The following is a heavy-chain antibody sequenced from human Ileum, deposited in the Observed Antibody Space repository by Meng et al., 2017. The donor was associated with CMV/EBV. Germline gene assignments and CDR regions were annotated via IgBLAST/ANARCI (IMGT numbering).Heavy chain of an antibody. D-gene: IGHD1-1*01. Sequence: ESLKISCAASGFTFSSYSMDWLRQAPGKGLEWVASIGSSGSGIYYSESLKGRFTISRDNAKNSLFLQTNNLRAEDTAVYYCARDRLEGDYSGPGYWGQGTLVNGAS. V-gene: IGHV3-21*06. J-gene: IGHJ4*02. CDR1: GFTFSSYS. CDR2: IGSSGSGI. CDR3: ARDRLEGDYSGPGY.